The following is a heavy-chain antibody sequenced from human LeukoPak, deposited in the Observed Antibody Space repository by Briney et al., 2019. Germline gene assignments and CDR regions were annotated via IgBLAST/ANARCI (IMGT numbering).Heavy chain of an antibody. Sequence: GGSLRLSCAASGFTFSDYYMSWIRQAPGKGLEWVSYISSSGSTIYYADSVKGRFTISRDNAKNSLYLQMSSLRAEDTAVYYCARTEYCSGWYGPDYYYGMDVWGQGTTVTVSS. CDR1: GFTFSDYY. CDR3: ARTEYCSGWYGPDYYYGMDV. D-gene: IGHD6-19*01. V-gene: IGHV3-11*01. CDR2: ISSSGSTI. J-gene: IGHJ6*02.